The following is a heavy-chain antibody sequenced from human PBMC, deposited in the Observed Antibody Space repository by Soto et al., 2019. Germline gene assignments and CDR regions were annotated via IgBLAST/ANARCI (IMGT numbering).Heavy chain of an antibody. Sequence: GGSLRLSCAASGFTFSSYWMSWVRQAPGKGLEWVANIKQDGSEKYYVDSVKGRFTISRDNAKNSLYLQMNSLRAEDTAVYYCARDMGYGYYYGMDVWGQGTTDTVSS. J-gene: IGHJ6*02. CDR2: IKQDGSEK. V-gene: IGHV3-7*05. CDR3: ARDMGYGYYYGMDV. CDR1: GFTFSSYW. D-gene: IGHD5-18*01.